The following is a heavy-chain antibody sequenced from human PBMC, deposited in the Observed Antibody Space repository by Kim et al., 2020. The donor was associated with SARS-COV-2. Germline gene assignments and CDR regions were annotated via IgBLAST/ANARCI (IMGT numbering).Heavy chain of an antibody. V-gene: IGHV3-53*01. CDR1: GFTVSSNY. CDR3: ARGSYYSGADAFDI. J-gene: IGHJ3*02. CDR2: IYSGGST. Sequence: GGSLRLSCAASGFTVSSNYMSWVRQAPGKGLEWVSVIYSGGSTYYADSVKGRFTISRDNSKNTLYLQMNSLRAEDTAVYYCARGSYYSGADAFDIWGQGTMVTVSS. D-gene: IGHD3-10*01.